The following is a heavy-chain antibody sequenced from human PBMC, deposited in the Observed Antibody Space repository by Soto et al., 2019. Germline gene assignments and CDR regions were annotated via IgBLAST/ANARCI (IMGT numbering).Heavy chain of an antibody. CDR2: INHSGST. CDR1: GGSFSGYY. J-gene: IGHJ5*02. V-gene: IGHV4-34*01. D-gene: IGHD3-10*01. Sequence: SETLSLTCAVYGGSFSGYYWSWIRQPPGKGLEWIGEINHSGSTNYNPSLKSRVTISVDTSKNQFSLKLSSVTAADTAVYYCARNLRITMVRGDLTGWFDPWGQGTLVTVSS. CDR3: ARNLRITMVRGDLTGWFDP.